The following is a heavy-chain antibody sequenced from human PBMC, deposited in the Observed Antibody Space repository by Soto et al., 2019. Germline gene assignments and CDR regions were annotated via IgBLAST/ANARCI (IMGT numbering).Heavy chain of an antibody. CDR2: IYYSGST. CDR1: GGSISSYY. Sequence: QVQLQESGPGLVKPSETLSLTCTVSGGSISSYYWSWIRQPPGKGLEWIGYIYYSGSTNYNPSLKSRVTISVDTSKNQFSLKLSSVTAADTAVYYCARGRGGWFINLLLNAFDIWGQGTMVTVSS. D-gene: IGHD2-2*01. CDR3: ARGRGGWFINLLLNAFDI. V-gene: IGHV4-59*01. J-gene: IGHJ3*02.